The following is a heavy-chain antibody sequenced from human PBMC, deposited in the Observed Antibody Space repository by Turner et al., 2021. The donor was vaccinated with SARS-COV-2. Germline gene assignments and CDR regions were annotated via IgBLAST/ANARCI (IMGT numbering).Heavy chain of an antibody. CDR1: GGTFSTYA. D-gene: IGHD6-13*01. J-gene: IGHJ4*02. CDR2: IIPIFGTA. V-gene: IGHV1-69*01. CDR3: ARVGVGGSSWPKDFDY. Sequence: QVQLVQSGAEVKKPGSSVKVSCKASGGTFSTYAITWVRQAPGQGLGWMGGIIPIFGTANYAQKFQGRVTITADESPSTAYMGLSSLRSEDTAVYYCARVGVGGSSWPKDFDYWGQGTLVTVSS.